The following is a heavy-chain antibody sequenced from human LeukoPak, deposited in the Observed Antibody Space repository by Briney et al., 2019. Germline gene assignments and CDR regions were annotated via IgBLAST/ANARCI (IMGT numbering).Heavy chain of an antibody. J-gene: IGHJ3*02. CDR3: VRSPGAFDI. CDR2: IYYSGST. Sequence: SETLSLTCTVSGGSISSYYWSWIRQPPGKGLEWIGYIYYSGSTNYNPSLKSRVTISVDTSKNQFSLKLSSVTAADTAVYYCVRSPGAFDIWGQGTMVTVSS. CDR1: GGSISSYY. V-gene: IGHV4-59*01.